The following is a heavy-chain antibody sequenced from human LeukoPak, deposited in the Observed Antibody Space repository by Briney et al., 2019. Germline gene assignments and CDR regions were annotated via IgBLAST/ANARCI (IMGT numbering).Heavy chain of an antibody. D-gene: IGHD6-25*01. CDR1: GDSISSSSYY. CDR2: IYYNGRT. Sequence: SETLSLTCTVSGDSISSSSYYWAWIRQPPGKGLEWIGAIYYNGRTFYNLSLESRVTISVDTSKNQFSLKLTSVTAADTAVYYCARRSGRTPNYFDPWGQGTLVTVSS. J-gene: IGHJ5*02. V-gene: IGHV4-39*01. CDR3: ARRSGRTPNYFDP.